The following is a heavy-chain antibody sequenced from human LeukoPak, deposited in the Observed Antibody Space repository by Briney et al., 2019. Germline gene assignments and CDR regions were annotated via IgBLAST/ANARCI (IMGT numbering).Heavy chain of an antibody. CDR3: AKAAILYYYDSSGYDVYYFDY. CDR2: ISGSGGCT. CDR1: GFTFSSYA. J-gene: IGHJ4*02. V-gene: IGHV3-23*01. D-gene: IGHD3-22*01. Sequence: GGSLRLSCAASGFTFSSYAMSWVRQAPGKGLEWVSAISGSGGCTYYADSVKGRFTISRDNSKNTLYLQMNSLGAEDTAVYYCAKAAILYYYDSSGYDVYYFDYWGQGTLVTVSS.